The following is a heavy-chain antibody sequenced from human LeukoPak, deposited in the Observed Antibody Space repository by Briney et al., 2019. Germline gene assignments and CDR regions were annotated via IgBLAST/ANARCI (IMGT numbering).Heavy chain of an antibody. V-gene: IGHV1-18*01. CDR1: GYTFTSYG. J-gene: IGHJ5*02. CDR2: ISAYNGNT. Sequence: GASVKVSCKASGYTFTSYGISWVRQAPGQGLEWMGWISAYNGNTNYAQKLQGRVTMTTDTSTSTAYMELRSLRSDDTAVYYCARDWNGLAVRGVITYNWFDPWGQGTLVTVSS. CDR3: ARDWNGLAVRGVITYNWFDP. D-gene: IGHD3-10*01.